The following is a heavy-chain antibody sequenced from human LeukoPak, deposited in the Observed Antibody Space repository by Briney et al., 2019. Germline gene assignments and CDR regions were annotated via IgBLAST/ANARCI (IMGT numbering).Heavy chain of an antibody. V-gene: IGHV3-48*01. J-gene: IGHJ4*02. CDR2: ISSGSRSI. D-gene: IGHD4-17*01. CDR1: GFTFSSYG. CDR3: AREADYGDLIDY. Sequence: GGSLRLSCAASGFTFSSYGMNWVRQAPGKGLEWVACISSGSRSIYYARSVKGRVTISRDNAKSSLFLEMNRLRAEDTAVYYCAREADYGDLIDYWGQGNLVTASS.